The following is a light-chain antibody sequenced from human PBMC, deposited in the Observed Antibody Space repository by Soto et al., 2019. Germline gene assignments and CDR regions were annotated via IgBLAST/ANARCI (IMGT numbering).Light chain of an antibody. Sequence: QSVLTQPASVSGSPGQSITISCTGTSSDVGGYNYVSWYQQHPGKAPKLMIYDVSNRPSGVSNRFSGSKSGNTASLTISGLQAEDEADYYCSSYTSRSSSTYFFGTGTKVTVL. CDR3: SSYTSRSSSTYF. J-gene: IGLJ1*01. CDR1: SSDVGGYNY. V-gene: IGLV2-14*01. CDR2: DVS.